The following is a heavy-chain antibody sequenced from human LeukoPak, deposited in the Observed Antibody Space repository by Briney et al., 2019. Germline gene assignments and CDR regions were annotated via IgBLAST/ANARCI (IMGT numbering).Heavy chain of an antibody. V-gene: IGHV4-59*01. Sequence: SETLSLTCTVSGCSLSSYHRGWIRPPPGKGLEWVGYIYYSGSTNYNPSLKSRVTISVDTSKNQFSLKLSSVTAADTAVYYCARDGGFYYAFDIWGQGTMVTVSS. CDR2: IYYSGST. D-gene: IGHD3-3*01. J-gene: IGHJ3*02. CDR1: GCSLSSYH. CDR3: ARDGGFYYAFDI.